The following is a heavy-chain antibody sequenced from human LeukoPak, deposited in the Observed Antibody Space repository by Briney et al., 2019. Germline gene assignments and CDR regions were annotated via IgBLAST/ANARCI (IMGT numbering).Heavy chain of an antibody. Sequence: SETLSLTCTVSGGSITGYYWSWIRQPPGKGLEWIGYVFYSGGTLYNPSVNSRVSISVDTSKTQFSLKLTSVTAADTAVYYCARVGGYSYGENYFDYWGQGTLVTVSS. D-gene: IGHD5-18*01. CDR3: ARVGGYSYGENYFDY. CDR1: GGSITGYY. J-gene: IGHJ4*02. V-gene: IGHV4-59*08. CDR2: VFYSGGT.